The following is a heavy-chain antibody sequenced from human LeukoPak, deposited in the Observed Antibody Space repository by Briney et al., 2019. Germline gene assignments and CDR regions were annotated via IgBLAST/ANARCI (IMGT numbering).Heavy chain of an antibody. J-gene: IGHJ4*02. V-gene: IGHV1-69*04. CDR1: GGTFSSYA. CDR3: AKGADSGSYDY. CDR2: IIPILGLA. D-gene: IGHD1-26*01. Sequence: ASVKVSCKASGGTFSSYAISWVRQAPGQGLEWMGGIIPILGLANYAQKFQGRVTITSDKSTSTAYMELSSLRSEDTAVYYGAKGADSGSYDYWGQGTLVTVSS.